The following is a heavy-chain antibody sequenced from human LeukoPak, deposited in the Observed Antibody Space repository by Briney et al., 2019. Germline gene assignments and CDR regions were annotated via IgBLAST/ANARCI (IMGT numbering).Heavy chain of an antibody. CDR2: IRSKASSYAT. D-gene: IGHD4-17*01. Sequence: GGSLRLSCAASGFTFSGSAMHWVRQASGKGLEWVGRIRSKASSYATAYAASVKGRFTISRDDSKNTAYLQMNSLKTEDTAVYYCTTQTTVRRDYWGQGTLVTVSS. V-gene: IGHV3-73*01. CDR3: TTQTTVRRDY. J-gene: IGHJ4*02. CDR1: GFTFSGSA.